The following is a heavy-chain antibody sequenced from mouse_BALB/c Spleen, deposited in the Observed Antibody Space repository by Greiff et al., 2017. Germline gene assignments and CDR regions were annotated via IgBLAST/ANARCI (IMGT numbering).Heavy chain of an antibody. CDR1: GFSLTSYG. V-gene: IGHV2-9*02. J-gene: IGHJ2*01. Sequence: VQLQQSGPGLVAPSQSLSITCTVSGFSLTSYGVHWVRQPPGKGLEWLGVIWAGGSTNYNSALMSRLSISKDNSKSQVFLKMNSLQTDDTAMYYCARDRDGLLRGCFDYWGQGTTLTVSS. D-gene: IGHD2-1*01. CDR3: ARDRDGLLRGCFDY. CDR2: IWAGGST.